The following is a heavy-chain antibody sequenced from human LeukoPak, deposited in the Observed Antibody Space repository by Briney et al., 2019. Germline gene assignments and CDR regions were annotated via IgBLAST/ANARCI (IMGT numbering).Heavy chain of an antibody. Sequence: PGGTLRLFCAASGFTFSSYWKTWVRQARAKGLEGVTNIKQDGSEKYVDAVTGRFTISRDNAKNSLYLQMNSLRAEDTAVYYCTRDTGCSGGTCYSFYDYWGQGTLVTVSS. CDR2: IKQDGSEK. D-gene: IGHD2-15*01. CDR1: GFTFSSYW. V-gene: IGHV3-7*01. J-gene: IGHJ4*02. CDR3: TRDTGCSGGTCYSFYDY.